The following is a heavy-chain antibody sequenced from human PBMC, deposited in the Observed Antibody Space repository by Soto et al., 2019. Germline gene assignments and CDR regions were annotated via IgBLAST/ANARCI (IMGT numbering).Heavy chain of an antibody. V-gene: IGHV1-69*01. Sequence: QVQLVQSGAEVKKPGSSVKVSCKASGGTFSSYAISWVRQAPGQWLEWMGGIIPIFGTANYAQKFQGRVTITADESTSTAYMELSSLRSEDTAVYYCARERISRVGDYYYYGMDVWGQGTTVTVSS. CDR1: GGTFSSYA. J-gene: IGHJ6*02. CDR3: ARERISRVGDYYYYGMDV. CDR2: IIPIFGTA. D-gene: IGHD1-26*01.